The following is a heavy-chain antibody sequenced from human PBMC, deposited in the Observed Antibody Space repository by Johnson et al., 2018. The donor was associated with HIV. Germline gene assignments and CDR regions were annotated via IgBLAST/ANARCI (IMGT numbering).Heavy chain of an antibody. J-gene: IGHJ3*02. V-gene: IGHV3-7*02. Sequence: VQLVESGGGLVQPGGSLRLSCAASGFTFSLYWMTWVRQAPGKGLEWVANIKQDGSEKYYVDSVKGRFTIFRDNAKNSLYLQMNSLRAEDTAVYYCAKSPAKDHGGNSGAFDSWGQGTMVTVSS. CDR2: IKQDGSEK. D-gene: IGHD4-23*01. CDR3: AKSPAKDHGGNSGAFDS. CDR1: GFTFSLYW.